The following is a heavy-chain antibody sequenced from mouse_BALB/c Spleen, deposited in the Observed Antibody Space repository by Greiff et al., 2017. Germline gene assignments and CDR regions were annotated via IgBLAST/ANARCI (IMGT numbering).Heavy chain of an antibody. CDR1: GFTFSSYA. J-gene: IGHJ2*01. V-gene: IGHV5-6-5*01. CDR2: ISSGGST. Sequence: EVQGVESGGGLVKPGGSLKLSCAASGFTFSSYAMSWVRQTPEKRLEWVASISSGGSTYYPDSVKGRFTISRDNARNILYLQMSSLRSEDTAMYYCASPHYYGQGYFDYWGQGTTLTVSS. D-gene: IGHD1-2*01. CDR3: ASPHYYGQGYFDY.